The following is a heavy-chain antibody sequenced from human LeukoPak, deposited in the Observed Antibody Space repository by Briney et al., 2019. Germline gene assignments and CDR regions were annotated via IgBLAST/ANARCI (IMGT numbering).Heavy chain of an antibody. D-gene: IGHD3-10*01. CDR3: ARVRLSWFGESPYYFDY. J-gene: IGHJ4*02. Sequence: SETLSLTCNVAGGSISSYYWSWLRQPPGKGLEWIGYIYYSGSTNYNPSLKSRVTISVDTSKNQFSLKLSSVTAADTAVYYCARVRLSWFGESPYYFDYWGQGTLVTVSS. CDR2: IYYSGST. CDR1: GGSISSYY. V-gene: IGHV4-59*01.